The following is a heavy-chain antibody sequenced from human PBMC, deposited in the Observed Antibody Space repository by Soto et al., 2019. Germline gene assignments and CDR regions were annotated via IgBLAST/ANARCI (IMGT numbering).Heavy chain of an antibody. CDR1: GGTFSSYA. Sequence: GASVKVSCKASGGTFSSYAISWVRQAPGQGLEWMGGIIPIFGTANYAQKFQGRVTITADESTSTAYMELSSLRSEDTAVYYCARGTNNMVRGVIPPLYGMDVWGQGTKVTVYS. D-gene: IGHD3-10*01. J-gene: IGHJ6*02. CDR3: ARGTNNMVRGVIPPLYGMDV. V-gene: IGHV1-69*13. CDR2: IIPIFGTA.